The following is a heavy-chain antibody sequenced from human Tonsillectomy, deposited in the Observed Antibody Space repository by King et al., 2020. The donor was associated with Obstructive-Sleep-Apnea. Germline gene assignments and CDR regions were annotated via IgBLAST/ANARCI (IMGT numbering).Heavy chain of an antibody. J-gene: IGHJ6*02. Sequence: VQLVESGGGVVQPGSSLRLSCAASGFTFRSYAMHWVRQAPGKGLEWVAVISYDGSNKYYADSVKGRFTIARDNSKNTLYLQRNSLRAEDTAVYYCARDFVMVRGANYYYYGMDVWGQGTTVTVSS. CDR1: GFTFRSYA. V-gene: IGHV3-30*04. CDR2: ISYDGSNK. D-gene: IGHD3-10*01. CDR3: ARDFVMVRGANYYYYGMDV.